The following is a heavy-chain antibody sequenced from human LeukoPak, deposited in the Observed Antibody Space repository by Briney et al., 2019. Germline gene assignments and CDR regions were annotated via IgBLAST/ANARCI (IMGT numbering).Heavy chain of an antibody. D-gene: IGHD6-13*01. J-gene: IGHJ4*02. V-gene: IGHV3-66*01. CDR1: GFMFSSSG. Sequence: GGSLRLSCAASGFMFSSSGMHWVRQAPGKGLEWVSVIYSGGTTYYADSVKGRFTISRDNSKNTLYLQMNSLRDEDTAVYYCARGVAAAGTTLDYWGQGTLVTVSS. CDR3: ARGVAAAGTTLDY. CDR2: IYSGGTT.